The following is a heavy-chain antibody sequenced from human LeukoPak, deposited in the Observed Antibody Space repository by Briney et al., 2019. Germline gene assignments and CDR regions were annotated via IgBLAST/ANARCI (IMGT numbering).Heavy chain of an antibody. CDR1: GYTFTGYY. CDR3: ATPYYYDSSASTWFDP. D-gene: IGHD3-22*01. V-gene: IGHV1-2*02. J-gene: IGHJ5*02. CDR2: INPNSGGT. Sequence: ASVKVSCKASGYTFTGYYMHWVRQAPGQGLEWMGWINPNSGGTNYAQKFQGRVTMTRDTSISTAYMELSRLRSDDAAVYYCATPYYYDSSASTWFDPWGQGTLVTVSS.